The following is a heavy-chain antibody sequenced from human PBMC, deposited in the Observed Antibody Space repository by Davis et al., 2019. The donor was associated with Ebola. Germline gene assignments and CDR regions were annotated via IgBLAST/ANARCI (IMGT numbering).Heavy chain of an antibody. J-gene: IGHJ4*02. CDR3: ARGERTVTTPLAY. CDR2: ISGDGSIT. Sequence: PGGSLRLSCAASGFTFSSYWMHWVRQAPGKGLVWVSRISGDGSITTYADSVKGRFTISRDNTKNTLYLQMYSLRAEDTAVHYCARGERTVTTPLAYWGQGALVTVSS. CDR1: GFTFSSYW. D-gene: IGHD4-11*01. V-gene: IGHV3-74*01.